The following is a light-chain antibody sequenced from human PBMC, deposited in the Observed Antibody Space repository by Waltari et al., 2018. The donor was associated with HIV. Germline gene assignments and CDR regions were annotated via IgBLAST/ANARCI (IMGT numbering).Light chain of an antibody. V-gene: IGKV2-28*01. Sequence: DIVLTQSPLSLPVTPGEPASISCRASQSLLHKNGYNYLDWYRQRPGQSPQLLIYLASHRASGVPERFSGSGSGTNFTLKISRVEAEDVGIYFCLQLLHTPRLSFGPGTKLDI. J-gene: IGKJ3*01. CDR1: QSLLHKNGYNY. CDR2: LAS. CDR3: LQLLHTPRLS.